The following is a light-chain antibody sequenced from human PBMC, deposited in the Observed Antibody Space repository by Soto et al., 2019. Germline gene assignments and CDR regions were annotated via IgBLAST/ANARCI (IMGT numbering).Light chain of an antibody. CDR1: QTISDY. CDR3: QQYNNWPPYT. V-gene: IGKV1-39*01. CDR2: AAS. Sequence: DIQMTQSPSSLSASVGDRVTITGRTSQTISDYLNWYQHKPGKAPKLLISAASSLQSGVPSRFSGSGSGTDFTLTISSLQSEDFAVYYCQQYNNWPPYTFGQGTKVDIK. J-gene: IGKJ2*01.